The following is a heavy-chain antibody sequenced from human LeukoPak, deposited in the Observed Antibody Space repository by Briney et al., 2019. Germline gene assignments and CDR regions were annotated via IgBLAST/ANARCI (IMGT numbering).Heavy chain of an antibody. D-gene: IGHD2-15*01. CDR3: ARAPPRIVVVVAATNYYGMDV. CDR2: ISAYNGNT. J-gene: IGHJ6*02. Sequence: ASVKVSCKASGYTFTSYGISWVRQAPGQGLEWMGWISAYNGNTNYAQKLQGRVTMTTDTSTSTAYMELRSLRSDDTAVYYCARAPPRIVVVVAATNYYGMDVWGQGTTVTVSS. CDR1: GYTFTSYG. V-gene: IGHV1-18*01.